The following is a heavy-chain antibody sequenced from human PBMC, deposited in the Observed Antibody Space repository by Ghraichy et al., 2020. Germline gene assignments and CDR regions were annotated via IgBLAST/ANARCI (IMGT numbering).Heavy chain of an antibody. D-gene: IGHD1-26*01. Sequence: SETLSLTCTVSGGSISSSSYYWGWIRQPPGKGLEWIGSIYYSGSTYYNPSLKSRVTISVDTSKNRFSLKLSSVTAADTAVYYCARLTSGSTYDYWGQGTLVTVSS. V-gene: IGHV4-39*01. CDR1: GGSISSSSYY. CDR3: ARLTSGSTYDY. J-gene: IGHJ4*02. CDR2: IYYSGST.